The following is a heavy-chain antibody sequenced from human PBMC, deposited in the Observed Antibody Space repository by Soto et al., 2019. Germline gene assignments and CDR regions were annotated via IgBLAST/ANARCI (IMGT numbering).Heavy chain of an antibody. V-gene: IGHV4-39*01. CDR3: ARNSRPSGYSSSWYPDY. Sequence: PSETLSLTCTVSGGPISSSSYYWGWIRQPPGKGLEWIGSIYYSGSTYYNPSLKSRVTISVDTSKNQFSLKLSSVTAADTAVYYCARNSRPSGYSSSWYPDYWGQGTLVTVSS. D-gene: IGHD6-13*01. CDR1: GGPISSSSYY. CDR2: IYYSGST. J-gene: IGHJ4*02.